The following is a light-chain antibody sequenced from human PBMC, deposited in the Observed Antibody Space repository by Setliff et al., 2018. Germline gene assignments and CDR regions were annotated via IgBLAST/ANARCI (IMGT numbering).Light chain of an antibody. Sequence: QSALAQPRSVSGSPGQSVTISCTGTSSDVGSYNYVSWYQQHPGKAPKLMISAVSERPSGVPDSFSGSKSGNTASLTISGLQAEDEADYYCCSYAGTNIFYVFGTGTKVTVL. V-gene: IGLV2-11*01. CDR2: AVS. CDR1: SSDVGSYNY. J-gene: IGLJ1*01. CDR3: CSYAGTNIFYV.